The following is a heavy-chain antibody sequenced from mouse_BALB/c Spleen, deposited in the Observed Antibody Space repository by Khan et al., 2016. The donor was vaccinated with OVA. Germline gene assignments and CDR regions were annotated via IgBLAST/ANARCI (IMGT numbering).Heavy chain of an antibody. CDR2: ISYSGST. CDR3: ARSIMAN. V-gene: IGHV3-2*02. CDR1: GYSITSDYA. J-gene: IGHJ2*01. Sequence: EVQLVESGPGLAKPSPSLSLSCTATGYSITSDYAWNWIRQFPGNKLEWMCYISYSGSTSYNPSLKSRISFTRDTSKNQFFLQLNSVTTEDTATYNCARSIMANWGQGTTLTVSA.